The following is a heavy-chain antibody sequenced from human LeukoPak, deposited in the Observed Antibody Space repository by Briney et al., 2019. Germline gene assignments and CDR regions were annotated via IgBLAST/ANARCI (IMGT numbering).Heavy chain of an antibody. J-gene: IGHJ4*02. Sequence: EGSLRLSCAASGFTFSSYWMRWVRQAPGKGLEWVANIKQDGSEKYYVDSVKGRFTISRDNAKNSLYLQMNSLRAEDTAVYYCARDRDDSSGFPVRYWGQGTLVTVSS. D-gene: IGHD3-22*01. V-gene: IGHV3-7*01. CDR3: ARDRDDSSGFPVRY. CDR2: IKQDGSEK. CDR1: GFTFSSYW.